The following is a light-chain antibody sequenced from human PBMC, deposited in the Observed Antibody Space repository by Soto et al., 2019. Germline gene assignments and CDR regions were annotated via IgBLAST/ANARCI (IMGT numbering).Light chain of an antibody. J-gene: IGLJ1*01. V-gene: IGLV2-11*01. CDR1: ISDVGGYEY. Sequence: QSALTQPRSVSGSAGQSVTISFTGTISDVGGYEYVSWYQQHPGKAPKLMIYDVSKRPSGVPDRFSGSRSGNTASLTISGLQTEDEADYYCCSYAGSPFYVFGIGTKVTVL. CDR3: CSYAGSPFYV. CDR2: DVS.